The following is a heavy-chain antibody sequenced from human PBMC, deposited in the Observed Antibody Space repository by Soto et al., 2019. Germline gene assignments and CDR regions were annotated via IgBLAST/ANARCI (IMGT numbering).Heavy chain of an antibody. Sequence: ESGGGLVQPGGSRRLSCVASGFNFITSFMGWVRQAPGTGLEWVANINQDGGGTYYVDSVEGRFTISRDNAKDSLYLQMNSLRGEDTAVYYCARYFRGSGRYFSDYWGQGTLVTVSS. CDR1: GFNFITSF. J-gene: IGHJ4*02. D-gene: IGHD6-19*01. CDR2: INQDGGGT. V-gene: IGHV3-7*03. CDR3: ARYFRGSGRYFSDY.